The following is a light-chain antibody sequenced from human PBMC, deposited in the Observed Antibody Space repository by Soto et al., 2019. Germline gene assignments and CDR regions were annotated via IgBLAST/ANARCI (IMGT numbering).Light chain of an antibody. CDR1: SSDVGGYNY. CDR2: EVS. Sequence: QSALTQPASVSGSPGQSITISCTGTSSDVGGYNYVSWYQQYPGKAPKLMISEVSIRPSGVSHRFSGSKSGNTAFLIISGLQAEDEADYYCSSYTTISPLYVFGTGTKVTVL. V-gene: IGLV2-14*01. CDR3: SSYTTISPLYV. J-gene: IGLJ1*01.